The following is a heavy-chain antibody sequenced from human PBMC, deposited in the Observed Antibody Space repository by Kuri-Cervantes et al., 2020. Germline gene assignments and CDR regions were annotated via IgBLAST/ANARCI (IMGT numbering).Heavy chain of an antibody. Sequence: GESLKISCAASGFTFSSYGMHWVRQAPGKGLEWVAFIRYDGSNKYYADSVKGRFTISRDNSKNTLYLQMGSLRAEDMAVYYCARVSRIAVAGSGAFDMWGQGTMVTVSS. CDR2: IRYDGSNK. CDR1: GFTFSSYG. V-gene: IGHV3-30*02. CDR3: ARVSRIAVAGSGAFDM. J-gene: IGHJ3*02. D-gene: IGHD6-19*01.